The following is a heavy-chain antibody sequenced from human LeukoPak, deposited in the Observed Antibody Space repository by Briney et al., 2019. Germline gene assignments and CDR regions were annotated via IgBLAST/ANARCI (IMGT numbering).Heavy chain of an antibody. D-gene: IGHD3-22*01. Sequence: PGGSLRLSCAGSGLTLSSYAMSWVRQAPGKGLEWVSGISGGNTYYADSVKGRFTISRDNSKNTLYLQMNSLRAEDTAVYYCARDDRYSSSDYPAPDYWGQGTLVTVSS. CDR1: GLTLSSYA. CDR3: ARDDRYSSSDYPAPDY. CDR2: ISGGNT. J-gene: IGHJ4*02. V-gene: IGHV3-23*01.